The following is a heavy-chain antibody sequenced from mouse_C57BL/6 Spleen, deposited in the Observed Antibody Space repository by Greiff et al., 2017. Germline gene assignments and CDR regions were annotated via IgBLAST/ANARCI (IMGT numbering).Heavy chain of an antibody. Sequence: QVQLQQSGAELVKPGASVKLSCKASGYTFTSSWMHWVKQRPGQGLEWIGMIHPNSGSTNYNEKFKSKATLTVDKSSSTAYMQLSSLTSEDSAVYNSARLASIYYDYDGDYWGQGTTLTVSS. CDR2: IHPNSGST. CDR3: ARLASIYYDYDGDY. V-gene: IGHV1-64*01. CDR1: GYTFTSSW. D-gene: IGHD2-4*01. J-gene: IGHJ2*01.